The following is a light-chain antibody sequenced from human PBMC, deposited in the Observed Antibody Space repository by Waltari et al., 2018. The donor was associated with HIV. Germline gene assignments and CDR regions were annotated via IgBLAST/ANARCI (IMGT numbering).Light chain of an antibody. CDR3: QQYGGYPLT. CDR1: QRIGKF. CDR2: AAS. J-gene: IGKJ4*01. V-gene: IGKV1-39*01. Sequence: DIPLTQSPSSLAASVGERVTITCRASQRIGKFLNWYQHKPGKAPSLLIFAASSLHSGVPSRFIGSGSGTDFTLTISSLQPEDFATYYCQQYGGYPLTFGGGTKVEIK.